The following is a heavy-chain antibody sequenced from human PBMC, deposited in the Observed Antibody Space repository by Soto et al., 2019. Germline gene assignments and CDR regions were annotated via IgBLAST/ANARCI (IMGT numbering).Heavy chain of an antibody. CDR3: AHLPAAMTFDY. D-gene: IGHD2-2*01. CDR2: IYYSGST. Sequence: TSETLSLTCTVSGGSISSSSYYWGWIRQPPGKGLEWIGSIYYSGSTYYNPSLKSRVTISVDTSKNQFSLKLSSVTAADTAVYYCAHLPAAMTFDYWGQGTLVTVSS. V-gene: IGHV4-39*01. J-gene: IGHJ4*02. CDR1: GGSISSSSYY.